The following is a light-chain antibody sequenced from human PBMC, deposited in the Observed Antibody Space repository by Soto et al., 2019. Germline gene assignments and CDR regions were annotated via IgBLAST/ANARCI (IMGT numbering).Light chain of an antibody. J-gene: IGKJ2*01. CDR3: QQYNNWPQYT. CDR1: QSVSSN. Sequence: EIVLTQSPATLSVSPGERATLSCRASQSVSSNLALYQQKPGQAPRLLIYAASTRATGIAARFSGSGSGTEFPLTITSLQSEDFAVDFCQQYNNWPQYTFGQGTKLEIK. CDR2: AAS. V-gene: IGKV3-15*01.